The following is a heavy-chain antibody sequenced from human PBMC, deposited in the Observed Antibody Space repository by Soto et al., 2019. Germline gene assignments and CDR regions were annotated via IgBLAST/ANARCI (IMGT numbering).Heavy chain of an antibody. J-gene: IGHJ6*02. D-gene: IGHD4-4*01. Sequence: GGSLRLSCAASGFTFSSYAMHWVRQAPGKGLEWVAVISYDGSNKYYADSVKGRFTISRDNSKNTLYLQMNSLRAEDTAVYYCARESDTVTSMLEYYYYYGMDVWGQGTTVTVSS. CDR1: GFTFSSYA. CDR2: ISYDGSNK. V-gene: IGHV3-30-3*01. CDR3: ARESDTVTSMLEYYYYYGMDV.